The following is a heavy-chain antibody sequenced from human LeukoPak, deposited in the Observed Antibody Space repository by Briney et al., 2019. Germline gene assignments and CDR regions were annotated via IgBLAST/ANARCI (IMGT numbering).Heavy chain of an antibody. Sequence: GGSLRLSCAASGFTFSSYAMHWVRQAPGKGLEYVSAISSNGGSTYYANSVKGRFTISRDNAKNSLYLQMNSLRAEDTAVYYCARDGWGYLWGQGTLVTVSS. CDR2: ISSNGGST. CDR1: GFTFSSYA. CDR3: ARDGWGYL. J-gene: IGHJ5*02. V-gene: IGHV3-64*01. D-gene: IGHD3-16*01.